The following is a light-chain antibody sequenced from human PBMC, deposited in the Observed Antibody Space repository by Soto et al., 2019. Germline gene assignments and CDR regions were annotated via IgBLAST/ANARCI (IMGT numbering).Light chain of an antibody. Sequence: DIQMTQSPSTLSVSVGDRVTITCRASQSIISWFSSYQQKPGKAPRLLIYDASSWASGVPSRFSGSGSGTEFTLTISSLEPDDFAEYYCQQYNSYLYTFGQGTKVEIK. CDR3: QQYNSYLYT. J-gene: IGKJ2*01. CDR2: DAS. CDR1: QSIISW. V-gene: IGKV1-5*01.